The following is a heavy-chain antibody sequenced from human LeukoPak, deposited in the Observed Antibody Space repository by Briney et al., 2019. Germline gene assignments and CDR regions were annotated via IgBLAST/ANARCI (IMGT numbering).Heavy chain of an antibody. CDR3: ARDTLDRGDAFDI. D-gene: IGHD3-10*01. CDR1: GGSISSGDYY. J-gene: IGHJ3*02. Sequence: PSETLSLTCTVSGGSISSGDYYWSWIRQPPGKGLEWIGYTYYSGSTYYNPSLKSRVTISVDTSKNQFSLKLSSVTAADTAVYYCARDTLDRGDAFDIWGQGTMVTVS. V-gene: IGHV4-30-4*01. CDR2: TYYSGST.